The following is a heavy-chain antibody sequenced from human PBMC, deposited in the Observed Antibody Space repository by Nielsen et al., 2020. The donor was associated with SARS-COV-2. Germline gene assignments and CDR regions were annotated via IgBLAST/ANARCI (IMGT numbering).Heavy chain of an antibody. V-gene: IGHV3-30*18. D-gene: IGHD6-19*01. CDR1: GFTFSSYG. Sequence: SLKISCAASGFTFSSYGMHWVRQAPGKGLEWVAVISYDGSNKYYADSVKGRFTISRDNSKNTLYLQMNSLRAEDTAVYYCAKDLSAVAGPLDYWGQGTLVTVSS. CDR2: ISYDGSNK. CDR3: AKDLSAVAGPLDY. J-gene: IGHJ4*02.